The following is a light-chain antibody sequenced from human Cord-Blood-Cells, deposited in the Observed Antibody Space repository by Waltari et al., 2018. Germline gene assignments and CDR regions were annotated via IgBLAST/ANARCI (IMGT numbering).Light chain of an antibody. Sequence: DIQMTQSPSTLSASVGDRVTITCRASQSISSWLAWYQQKPVKAPKLLIYQAASLESGVPSRFRGSGSGTEFTLTSSSLQPDDFATYYCQQYNSYRSITFGQGTRLEIK. CDR1: QSISSW. CDR3: QQYNSYRSIT. J-gene: IGKJ5*01. CDR2: QAA. V-gene: IGKV1-5*03.